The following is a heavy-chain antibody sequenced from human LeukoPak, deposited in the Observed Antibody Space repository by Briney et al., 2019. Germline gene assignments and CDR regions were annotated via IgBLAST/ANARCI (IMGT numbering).Heavy chain of an antibody. CDR2: INPNSGGT. V-gene: IGHV1-2*02. CDR3: VRDGRPGYYYYYMDV. J-gene: IGHJ6*03. Sequence: GASVKVSCKASGYTFTGYYMHWVRQAPGQGLEWMGWINPNSGGTNYAQKFQGRVTMTRDTSISTAYMELSRLRSDDTAVYYCVRDGRPGYYYYYMDVWGKGTTVTISS. CDR1: GYTFTGYY.